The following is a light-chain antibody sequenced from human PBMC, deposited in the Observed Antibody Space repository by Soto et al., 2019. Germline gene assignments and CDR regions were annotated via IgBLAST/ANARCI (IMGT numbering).Light chain of an antibody. Sequence: QSVLTQPASVSGSPGQSITISCTGTSSDVGGYNFVSWYQHHPGKAPKLMIYDVSNRPSGVSYRFSASKSGNTASLTISGLQAEDEADYYCSSYTSSSSTLFG. CDR3: SSYTSSSSTL. CDR2: DVS. CDR1: SSDVGGYNF. V-gene: IGLV2-14*03. J-gene: IGLJ2*01.